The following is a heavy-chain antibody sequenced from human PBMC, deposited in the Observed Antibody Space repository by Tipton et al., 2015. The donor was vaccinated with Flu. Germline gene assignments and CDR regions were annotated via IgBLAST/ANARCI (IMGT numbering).Heavy chain of an antibody. CDR1: GDSVTSYF. CDR2: VRYTGYT. D-gene: IGHD1-1*01. Sequence: GLVKPSEALSLTCSVSGDSVTSYFWAWVRQPAGGRPEWIGYVRYTGYTVYNPSLNSRVTISLDISENQCSLTLSSVTAADTAVYFCARLNDDGAVDFWGLGTQVTVSS. CDR3: ARLNDDGAVDF. V-gene: IGHV4-59*08. J-gene: IGHJ4*02.